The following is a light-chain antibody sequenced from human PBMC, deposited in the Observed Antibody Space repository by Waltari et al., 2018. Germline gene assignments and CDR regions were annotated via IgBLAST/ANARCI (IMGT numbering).Light chain of an antibody. Sequence: QSALTQPASVSGSHGQSITISCTGTSNDVGGYGYVSWYQQYPGRAPKLIIYEVSYRPSGISTRFSGSKSGNTASLTISGLQADDEADYYCSSHTSTVPHVFGTGTRVTV. CDR3: SSHTSTVPHV. J-gene: IGLJ1*01. CDR1: SNDVGGYGY. V-gene: IGLV2-14*03. CDR2: EVS.